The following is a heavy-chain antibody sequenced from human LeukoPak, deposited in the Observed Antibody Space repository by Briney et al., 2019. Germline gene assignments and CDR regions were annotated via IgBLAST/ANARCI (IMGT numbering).Heavy chain of an antibody. V-gene: IGHV3-23*01. CDR3: AKTRIAAAGTTPFDY. CDR1: GFTFSSNA. J-gene: IGHJ4*02. Sequence: GGSLRLSCAASGFTFSSNAMSWVRQAPGKGLEWVSAISGSGGSTYYADSVKGRFTISRDNSKNTLYLQMNSLRAEDTAVYYCAKTRIAAAGTTPFDYWGQGTLVTVFS. D-gene: IGHD6-13*01. CDR2: ISGSGGST.